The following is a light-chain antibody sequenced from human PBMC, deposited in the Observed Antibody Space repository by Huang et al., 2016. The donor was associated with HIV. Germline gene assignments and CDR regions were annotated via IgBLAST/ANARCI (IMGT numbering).Light chain of an antibody. CDR2: AAF. V-gene: IGKV1-9*01. Sequence: IQLTQSPSSLSASVGDRVIITCRASQGISTSLAWYQQKPGKAPKLLIYAAFNLEGGGPSRFSGSGSGTDFTLTISSLQPEDFATYYCQQHHSFPHTFGLGTKLDIK. J-gene: IGKJ2*01. CDR3: QQHHSFPHT. CDR1: QGISTS.